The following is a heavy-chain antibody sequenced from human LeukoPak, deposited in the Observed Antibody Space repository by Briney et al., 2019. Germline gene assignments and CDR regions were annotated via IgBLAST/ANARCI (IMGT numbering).Heavy chain of an antibody. Sequence: GGSLRLSCAASGLTVSGNHMSWVRQAPEKGLEWVSVIYTGGSTYYADSVRGRFTVSRDNAKNSLYLQMNSLRAEDTAVYYCARDFLEDSYWGQGTLVTVSS. J-gene: IGHJ4*02. CDR2: IYTGGST. CDR1: GLTVSGNH. CDR3: ARDFLEDSY. V-gene: IGHV3-66*01. D-gene: IGHD3-3*01.